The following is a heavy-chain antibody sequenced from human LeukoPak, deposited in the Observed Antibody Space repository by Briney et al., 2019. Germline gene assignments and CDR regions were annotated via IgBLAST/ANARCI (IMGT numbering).Heavy chain of an antibody. CDR3: AKGSPSLWFGELSFDY. CDR2: ISWDGDST. D-gene: IGHD3-10*01. J-gene: IGHJ4*02. CDR1: GFTFDDYA. Sequence: GGSLRLSCAASGFTFDDYAMHWVRQAPGKGLECVSLISWDGDSTYYSDSVKGRFTISRDNAKNSLYLQMNSLRAEDTALYYCAKGSPSLWFGELSFDYWGQGTLVTVSS. V-gene: IGHV3-43D*03.